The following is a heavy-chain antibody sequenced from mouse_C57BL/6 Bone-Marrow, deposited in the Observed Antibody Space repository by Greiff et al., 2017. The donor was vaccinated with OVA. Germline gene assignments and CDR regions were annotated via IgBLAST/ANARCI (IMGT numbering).Heavy chain of an antibody. CDR3: ARSRPWAPGTY. D-gene: IGHD4-1*01. CDR2: IYPRSGST. V-gene: IGHV1-81*01. CDR1: GYTFTSYG. Sequence: VQLQQSGAELARPGASVSLSCTASGYTFTSYGISWVKQRTGQGLVWIGEIYPRSGSTYYNEKFKGQASLTPDKSSSTAYMELRSLTSEDSAVYVCARSRPWAPGTYWGQGTLVTVSA. J-gene: IGHJ3*01.